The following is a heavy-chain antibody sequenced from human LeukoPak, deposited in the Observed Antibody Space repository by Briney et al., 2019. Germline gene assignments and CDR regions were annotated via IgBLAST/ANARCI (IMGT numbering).Heavy chain of an antibody. Sequence: GGSLRLSCAASGFTFSSYSMNWVRQAPGKGLEWVSSISSSSYIYYADSVKGRFTISRDNAKNSLYLQMNSLRAEDTAVYYCARGGGDYGEIYFDYWGQGTLVTVSS. CDR1: GFTFSSYS. J-gene: IGHJ4*02. CDR3: ARGGGDYGEIYFDY. D-gene: IGHD4-17*01. V-gene: IGHV3-21*01. CDR2: ISSSSYI.